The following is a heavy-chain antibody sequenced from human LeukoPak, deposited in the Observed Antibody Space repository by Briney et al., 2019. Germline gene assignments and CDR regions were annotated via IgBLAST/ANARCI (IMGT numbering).Heavy chain of an antibody. CDR3: ARSMGWRDTFDI. Sequence: PGGSLRLSCAASGFTFSSYAMSWVRQAPGKGLEWMANIEQDGSDKYYVDSVKGRFTVSRDNAKNSLYLQMSSLRAEDTAIYYCARSMGWRDTFDIWGQGTMVTVSS. D-gene: IGHD6-19*01. J-gene: IGHJ3*02. CDR1: GFTFSSYA. CDR2: IEQDGSDK. V-gene: IGHV3-7*01.